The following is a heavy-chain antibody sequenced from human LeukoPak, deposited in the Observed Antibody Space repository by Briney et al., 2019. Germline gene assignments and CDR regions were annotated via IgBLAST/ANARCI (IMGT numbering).Heavy chain of an antibody. D-gene: IGHD3-9*01. CDR1: GFTFSSYA. V-gene: IGHV3-23*01. Sequence: GGSLRLSCAASGFTFSSYAMSWVRQAPGKGLEWVSAISGSSGSTYYADSVKGRFTISRDNSKNTLYLQMNSLGAEDTAVYYCAKFEWVAPFDYWGQGTLVTVSS. CDR2: ISGSSGST. J-gene: IGHJ4*02. CDR3: AKFEWVAPFDY.